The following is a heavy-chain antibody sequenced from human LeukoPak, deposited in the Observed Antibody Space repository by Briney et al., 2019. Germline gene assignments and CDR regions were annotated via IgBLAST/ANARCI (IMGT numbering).Heavy chain of an antibody. J-gene: IGHJ4*02. CDR1: GFTFSSYW. V-gene: IGHV3-74*01. CDR2: INSDGSDT. CDR3: AKGTTVTTLDY. D-gene: IGHD4-17*01. Sequence: GGSLRLSCTASGFTFSSYWMHWVRQAPGKGLVWVSGINSDGSDTYYADSVKGRFTISRDNAKNALYLQMNSLRAEDTAVYYCAKGTTVTTLDYWGQGTLVTVSS.